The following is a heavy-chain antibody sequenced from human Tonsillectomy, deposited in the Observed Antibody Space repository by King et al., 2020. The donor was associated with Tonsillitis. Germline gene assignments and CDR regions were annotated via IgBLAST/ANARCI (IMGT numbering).Heavy chain of an antibody. V-gene: IGHV3-9*01. Sequence: VQLVESGGGLVQPGRSLRLSCAASGFTFDDYAMHWVRHAPGKGLEWVSGISWNSGSIGYADSVKGRFTISRDNAKNSLYLQMNSLRAEDTALYYCSKGGYYDSSGYYYGFDYWGQGTLVTVSS. CDR3: SKGGYYDSSGYYYGFDY. D-gene: IGHD3-22*01. J-gene: IGHJ4*02. CDR2: ISWNSGSI. CDR1: GFTFDDYA.